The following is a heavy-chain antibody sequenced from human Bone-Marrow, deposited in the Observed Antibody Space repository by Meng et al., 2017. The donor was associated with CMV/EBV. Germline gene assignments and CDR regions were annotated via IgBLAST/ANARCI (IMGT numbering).Heavy chain of an antibody. D-gene: IGHD6-13*01. CDR3: ARKIAAAGSID. CDR1: AGSISSGGYY. Sequence: SETLSLTCTVSAGSISSGGYYWSWIRQRPGKGLEWIGYIYYTGSTNYNPSLKSRLTISVDTSKNQFSLKLSSVTAADTAVYYCARKIAAAGSIDWGQGTLVTVSS. V-gene: IGHV4-31*03. CDR2: IYYTGST. J-gene: IGHJ4*02.